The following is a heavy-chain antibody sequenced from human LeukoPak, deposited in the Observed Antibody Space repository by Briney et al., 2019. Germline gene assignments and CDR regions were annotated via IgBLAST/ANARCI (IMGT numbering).Heavy chain of an antibody. CDR3: AREPQPGIAAAGRELDY. Sequence: SVKVSCKASGYTFTSYAISWVRQAPGQGLEWMGGIIPIFGTANYAQKFQGRVTITADESTSTAYMELSSLRSEDTAVYYCAREPQPGIAAAGRELDYWGQGTLVTVSS. CDR1: GYTFTSYA. J-gene: IGHJ4*02. V-gene: IGHV1-69*13. CDR2: IIPIFGTA. D-gene: IGHD6-13*01.